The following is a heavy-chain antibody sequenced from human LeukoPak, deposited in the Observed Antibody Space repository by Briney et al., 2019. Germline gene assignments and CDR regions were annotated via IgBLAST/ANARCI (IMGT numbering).Heavy chain of an antibody. CDR2: IYYSGST. Sequence: PSETLSLTCTVSGGSISSGGYYWSWIRQHPGTGLEWIGYIYYSGSTYYNPSLKSRVTISVDTSKNQFSLKLSSVTAADTAVYYCARVVRHWFDPWGQGTLVTVSS. CDR1: GGSISSGGYY. J-gene: IGHJ5*02. D-gene: IGHD2-8*01. V-gene: IGHV4-31*03. CDR3: ARVVRHWFDP.